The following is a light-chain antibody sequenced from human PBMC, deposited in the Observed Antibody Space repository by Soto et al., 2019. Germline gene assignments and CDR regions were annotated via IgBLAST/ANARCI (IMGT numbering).Light chain of an antibody. CDR3: LQYNNWPPWT. V-gene: IGKV3-15*01. Sequence: VVMTQSPATLSVSPGERATLSCRASQSVSSDVAWYQQKPGQAPRLLISGASTRATGIPDRFGGSGSGTEFTLTISSVQSEDFALYYCLQYNNWPPWTFGQGTKVDI. CDR1: QSVSSD. J-gene: IGKJ1*01. CDR2: GAS.